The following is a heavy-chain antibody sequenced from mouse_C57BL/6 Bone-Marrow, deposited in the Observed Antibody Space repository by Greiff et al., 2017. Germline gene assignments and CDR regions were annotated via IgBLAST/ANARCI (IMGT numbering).Heavy chain of an antibody. Sequence: DVHLVESGGDLVKPGASLKLSCAASGFTFSSYGMSWVRQTPDQRLEWVATISSGGSYTYYPDSVKGRFTISRDNAKNTLYLQMSSLKSEDTAMYYCARRWLLFFDYWGQGTTLTVSS. J-gene: IGHJ2*01. D-gene: IGHD2-3*01. CDR1: GFTFSSYG. CDR2: ISSGGSYT. V-gene: IGHV5-6*02. CDR3: ARRWLLFFDY.